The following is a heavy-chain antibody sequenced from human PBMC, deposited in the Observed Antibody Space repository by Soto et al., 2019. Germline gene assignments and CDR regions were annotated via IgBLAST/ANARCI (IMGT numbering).Heavy chain of an antibody. J-gene: IGHJ4*02. D-gene: IGHD3-10*01. CDR1: GGTFSSYA. Sequence: SVKVSCKASGGTFSSYAISWVRQAPGQGLEWMGGIIPIFGTANYAQKFQGRVTITADESTSTAYMELSSLRSEDTAVYYCARGGSGSYDFDYWGQGTLVTVSS. CDR2: IIPIFGTA. V-gene: IGHV1-69*13. CDR3: ARGGSGSYDFDY.